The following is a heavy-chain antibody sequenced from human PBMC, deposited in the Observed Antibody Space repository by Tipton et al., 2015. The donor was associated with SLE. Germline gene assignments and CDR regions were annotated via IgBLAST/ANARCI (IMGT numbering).Heavy chain of an antibody. Sequence: TLSLTCAVSGGSISSGGYSWSWIRQPPGKGLEWIGYIYHSGSTYYNPSLKSRVTISVDTSKNQFSLKLSSVTAADTAVYYCASQGGSSWSRDYWGQGTLVTVSS. CDR3: ASQGGSSWSRDY. CDR2: IYHSGST. D-gene: IGHD6-13*01. CDR1: GGSISSGGYS. V-gene: IGHV4-30-2*01. J-gene: IGHJ4*02.